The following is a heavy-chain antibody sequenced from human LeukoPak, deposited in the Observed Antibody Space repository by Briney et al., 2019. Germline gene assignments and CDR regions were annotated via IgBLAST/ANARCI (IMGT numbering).Heavy chain of an antibody. CDR1: GGTFSSYA. CDR2: IIPIFGTA. CDR3: ARESVVVVAATTYNWFDP. D-gene: IGHD2-15*01. V-gene: IGHV1-69*13. Sequence: ASVKVSCKASGGTFSSYAISWVRQAPGQGLEWMGGIIPIFGTANCAQKFQGRVTITADESTSTAYMELSSLRSEDTAVYYCARESVVVVAATTYNWFDPWGQGTLVTVSS. J-gene: IGHJ5*02.